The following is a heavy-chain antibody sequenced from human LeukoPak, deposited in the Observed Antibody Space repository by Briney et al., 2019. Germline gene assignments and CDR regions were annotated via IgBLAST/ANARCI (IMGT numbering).Heavy chain of an antibody. V-gene: IGHV3-23*01. D-gene: IGHD3-22*01. J-gene: IGHJ4*02. CDR1: GFSVTYA. CDR3: ASTLIRGTDY. CDR2: ISSSGEST. Sequence: GGSLRLSCEASGFSVTYAMSWVRQAPGKGLEWVSAISSSGESTYYADSVKGWFTISRDNSKNTVYLHMNSLRAEDTAVYYCASTLIRGTDYWGQGTLVTVSS.